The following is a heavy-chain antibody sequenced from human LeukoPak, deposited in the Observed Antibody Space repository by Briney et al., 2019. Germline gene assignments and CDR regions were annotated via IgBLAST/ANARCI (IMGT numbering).Heavy chain of an antibody. CDR3: ARDLGGRMGLSAV. J-gene: IGHJ6*02. Sequence: AGGSLRLSCAASGFTFSSYWMHWVRQVPGKGLVWVARINPGGSSITYADSVKGRFTISRDSSKNTLYLQMNSLRAEDTAVYYCARDLGGRMGLSAVWGQGTTVTVSS. D-gene: IGHD5-24*01. CDR2: INPGGSSI. V-gene: IGHV3-74*01. CDR1: GFTFSSYW.